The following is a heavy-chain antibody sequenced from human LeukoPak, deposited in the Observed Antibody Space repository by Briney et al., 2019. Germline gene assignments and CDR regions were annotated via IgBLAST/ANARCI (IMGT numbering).Heavy chain of an antibody. CDR3: TRDTGCSGGTCYSFYDY. CDR2: IKQDGSEK. J-gene: IGHJ4*02. Sequence: GGSLRLPCAASGFTFSSYWMTWVRQAPGKGLEWVANIKQDGSEKYYVDSVKGRFTISRDNAKNSLYLQMNSLRAEDTAVYYCTRDTGCSGGTCYSFYDYWGQGTLVTVSS. CDR1: GFTFSSYW. V-gene: IGHV3-7*01. D-gene: IGHD2-15*01.